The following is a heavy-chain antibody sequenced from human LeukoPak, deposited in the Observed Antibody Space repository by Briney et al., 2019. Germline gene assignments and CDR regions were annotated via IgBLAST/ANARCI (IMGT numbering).Heavy chain of an antibody. V-gene: IGHV4-59*12. Sequence: SETLSLTCTVSGGSISSYYWSWIRQPPGKGLEWIGFIYYSGGSNYNPSLKSRVTISVDTSKNQFSLKLSSVTAADTAVYYCARGRYYYGSGSYYNYYYYYMDVWGKGTTVTVSS. D-gene: IGHD3-10*01. CDR3: ARGRYYYGSGSYYNYYYYYMDV. J-gene: IGHJ6*03. CDR1: GGSISSYY. CDR2: IYYSGGS.